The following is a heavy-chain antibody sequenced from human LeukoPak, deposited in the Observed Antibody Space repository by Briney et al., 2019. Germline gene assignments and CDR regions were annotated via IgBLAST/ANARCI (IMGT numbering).Heavy chain of an antibody. CDR1: GYTFTNYA. J-gene: IGHJ3*02. CDR3: ARTQGVFYGGNFGAFHI. Sequence: VSVKVSCKASGYTFTNYAIHWVRQAPGQRLEWMGWINAGIGNTKYSQKFQGRVAITRDTSASTAYMELSSLRSEDTAVYYCARTQGVFYGGNFGAFHIWGQGTMVTVSS. V-gene: IGHV1-3*01. CDR2: INAGIGNT. D-gene: IGHD4-23*01.